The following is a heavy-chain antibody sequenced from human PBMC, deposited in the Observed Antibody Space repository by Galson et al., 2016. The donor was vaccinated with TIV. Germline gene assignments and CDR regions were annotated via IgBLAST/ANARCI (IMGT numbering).Heavy chain of an antibody. CDR3: ARESDCSSGTCYSRAFDD. CDR1: GYTFGNYG. V-gene: IGHV1-18*04. Sequence: SVKVSCKASGYTFGNYGTSWMRQAPGQGLEWVGWISASNGDTNYARKFQGRITMTKDTFTSTVFMELRSLRSEDTAVFYCARESDCSSGTCYSRAFDDWGQGTPVTVSS. CDR2: ISASNGDT. D-gene: IGHD2-2*02. J-gene: IGHJ4*02.